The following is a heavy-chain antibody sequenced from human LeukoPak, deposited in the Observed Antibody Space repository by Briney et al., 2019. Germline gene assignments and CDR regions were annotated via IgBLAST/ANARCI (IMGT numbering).Heavy chain of an antibody. V-gene: IGHV3-53*01. J-gene: IGHJ4*02. Sequence: GGSRRLSCAASGFDLSSHWMHWVRQAPGKGLEWVSVIYSGGSTYYADSVKGRFTISSDNSKNTLYLQMNSLRAEDTAVYYCARGKDGFGELPIDFWGQGTLVTVSS. CDR2: IYSGGST. CDR1: GFDLSSHW. CDR3: ARGKDGFGELPIDF. D-gene: IGHD3-10*01.